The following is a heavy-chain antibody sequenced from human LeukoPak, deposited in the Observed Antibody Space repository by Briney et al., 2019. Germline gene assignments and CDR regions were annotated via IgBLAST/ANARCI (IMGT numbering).Heavy chain of an antibody. D-gene: IGHD3-3*01. CDR1: GFTFSSYW. CDR3: AKDPGGTVFGVANDYFHF. V-gene: IGHV3-7*01. Sequence: PGGSLRLSCAASGFTFSSYWMSWVRQAPGKGLEWVANIKQDGSEKYYVDSVKGRFTISRDNSDNTLDLQMNSLTTEDTAVYYCAKDPGGTVFGVANDYFHFWGQGTLVTVSS. CDR2: IKQDGSEK. J-gene: IGHJ4*02.